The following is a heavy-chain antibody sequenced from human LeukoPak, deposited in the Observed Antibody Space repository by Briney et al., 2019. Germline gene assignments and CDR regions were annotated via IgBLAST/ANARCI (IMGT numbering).Heavy chain of an antibody. Sequence: SETLSLTCTASGGSISSGSNYWSWIRQPPGKGLEWIGRIYTSGSTNYNPSLKSRVTISVDTSKNQFSLKLSSVTAADTAVYYCARVVVPAAMSGAFDIWGQGTMVTVSS. CDR3: ARVVVPAAMSGAFDI. J-gene: IGHJ3*02. V-gene: IGHV4-61*02. CDR1: GGSISSGSNY. CDR2: IYTSGST. D-gene: IGHD2-2*01.